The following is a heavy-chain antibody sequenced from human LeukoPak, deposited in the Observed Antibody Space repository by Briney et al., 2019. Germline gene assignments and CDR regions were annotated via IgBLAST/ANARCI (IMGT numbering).Heavy chain of an antibody. D-gene: IGHD2-15*01. CDR2: ICGGVSTT. CDR3: AKSCSASCYSGVDP. Sequence: PGGSLRLSCAASGFSFSSYAMNWVRQAPGKGLQWVSAICGGVSTTYYTDSVKGRFTISRDNSKNTLYLQMNSLRAEDTAIYHCAKSCSASCYSGVDPWGQGTLVTVSS. CDR1: GFSFSSYA. J-gene: IGHJ5*02. V-gene: IGHV3-23*01.